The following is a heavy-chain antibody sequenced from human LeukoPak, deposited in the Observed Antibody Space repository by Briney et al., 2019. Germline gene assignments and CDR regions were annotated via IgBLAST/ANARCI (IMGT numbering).Heavy chain of an antibody. J-gene: IGHJ4*02. V-gene: IGHV3-7*01. CDR2: INQDGSEE. CDR3: VRDGGVSGYDLLDY. Sequence: GGSLRLSCAASGFTFSNYWMTWVRQAPGKGLEWVAHINQDGSEEHYMDSVKARFTISGDNAKNSLSLQMNSLRAEDTAVYYCVRDGGVSGYDLLDYWGQGTLVTVSS. CDR1: GFTFSNYW. D-gene: IGHD5-12*01.